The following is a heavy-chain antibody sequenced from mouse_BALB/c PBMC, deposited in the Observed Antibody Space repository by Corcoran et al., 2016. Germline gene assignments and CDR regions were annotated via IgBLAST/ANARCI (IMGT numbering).Heavy chain of an antibody. J-gene: IGHJ1*01. CDR2: ISYDGSN. V-gene: IGHV3-6*02. Sequence: DVQLPESGPGLVKPSQSLSLTCSVTGYSITSGYYWNWIRQFPGNKLEWMGYISYDGSNNYNPSLKNRISITRDTSKNQFFLKLNSVTTEDTATYYCARCTTALWYFDVWGAGTTVTVSS. CDR1: GYSITSGYY. D-gene: IGHD1-2*01. CDR3: ARCTTALWYFDV.